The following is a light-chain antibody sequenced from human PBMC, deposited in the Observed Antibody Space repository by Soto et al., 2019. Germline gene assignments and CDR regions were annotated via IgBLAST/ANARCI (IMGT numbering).Light chain of an antibody. J-gene: IGLJ1*01. V-gene: IGLV2-23*02. CDR2: EVS. CDR1: NSDVGSYNL. CDR3: CSYAGSSTYV. Sequence: QSALTQPASVSGSPGQSITISCTRTNSDVGSYNLVSWYQQHPGKAPKLMIYEVSKRPSGVSNRFSGSKSGNTASLTISGLQAEDEADYYCCSYAGSSTYVFGTGTKVTVL.